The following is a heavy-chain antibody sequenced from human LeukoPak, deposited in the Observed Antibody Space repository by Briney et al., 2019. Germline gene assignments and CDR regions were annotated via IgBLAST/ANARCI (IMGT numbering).Heavy chain of an antibody. Sequence: ASVKVSCKASGYTFTGYYMHWVRQAPGQGLEWMGWSNPDSGGTNYAQKFQGRVTMTRDTSISTAYMELNRLRSDDTAVYYCAREQYCSGGTCYTDAFDIWGQGTMVTVSS. CDR2: SNPDSGGT. CDR1: GYTFTGYY. J-gene: IGHJ3*02. D-gene: IGHD2-15*01. V-gene: IGHV1-2*02. CDR3: AREQYCSGGTCYTDAFDI.